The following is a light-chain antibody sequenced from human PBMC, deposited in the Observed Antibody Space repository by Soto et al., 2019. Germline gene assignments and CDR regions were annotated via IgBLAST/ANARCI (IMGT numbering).Light chain of an antibody. CDR2: EGV. Sequence: QSALTQPASVSGSPGQSITISCTGTSTDVGSYNLVSWYQQHPGKAPKFIIYEGVKRPSGVSNRFSGSKSGDTASLTISGLDAEDAAYYYCCSDAGRNTVIFGAGTQLTVL. CDR1: STDVGSYNL. J-gene: IGLJ2*01. CDR3: CSDAGRNTVI. V-gene: IGLV2-23*01.